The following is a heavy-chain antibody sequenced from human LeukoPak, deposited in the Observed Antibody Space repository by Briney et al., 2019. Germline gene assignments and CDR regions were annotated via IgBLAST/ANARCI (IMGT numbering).Heavy chain of an antibody. CDR2: IYTSGST. D-gene: IGHD5-18*01. CDR1: GGSISSYY. J-gene: IGHJ3*02. V-gene: IGHV4-4*07. CDR3: ARDGWIQLWLGAFDI. Sequence: SETLSLTCNVSGGSISSYYWSWIRQPAGKGLEWIGRIYTSGSTNYNPSLKSRVTMSVDTSKNQFSLKLSSVTAADTAVYYCARDGWIQLWLGAFDIWGQGTMVTVSS.